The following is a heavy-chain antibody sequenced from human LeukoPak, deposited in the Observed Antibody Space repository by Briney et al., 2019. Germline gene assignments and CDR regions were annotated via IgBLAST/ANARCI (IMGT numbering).Heavy chain of an antibody. V-gene: IGHV3-30*18. CDR3: AKRLEPSAYYDFWSGYYFDY. Sequence: PGGSLRLSCTTSGFTFSNYWMSWVRQAPGKGLEWVAVISYDGSNKYYADSVKGRFTISRDNSKNTLYLQMNSLRAEDTAVYYCAKRLEPSAYYDFWSGYYFDYWGQGTLVTVSS. CDR2: ISYDGSNK. J-gene: IGHJ4*02. D-gene: IGHD3-3*01. CDR1: GFTFSNYW.